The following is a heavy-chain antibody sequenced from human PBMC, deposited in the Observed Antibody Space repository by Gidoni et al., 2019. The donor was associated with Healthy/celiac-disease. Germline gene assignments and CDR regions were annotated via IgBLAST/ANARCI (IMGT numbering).Heavy chain of an antibody. CDR3: VKDPPGIVVVTADPPDDFDY. J-gene: IGHJ4*02. D-gene: IGHD2-21*02. Sequence: EVQLVESGGGLVQPGGSLRLSCSASGFTFSSYAMPWVRQAPGKGLEYVSAISSNGGSTYYADSVKGRFTISRDNSKNTLYLQMSSLRAEDTAVYYCVKDPPGIVVVTADPPDDFDYWGQGTLVTVSS. V-gene: IGHV3-64D*06. CDR2: ISSNGGST. CDR1: GFTFSSYA.